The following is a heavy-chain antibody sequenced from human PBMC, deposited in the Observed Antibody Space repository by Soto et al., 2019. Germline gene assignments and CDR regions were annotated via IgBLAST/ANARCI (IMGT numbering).Heavy chain of an antibody. CDR2: IYYSGST. J-gene: IGHJ4*02. Sequence: SETLSLTCTVSGGSISSGGYYWSWIRQHPGKGLEWIGYIYYSGSTYYNPSLKSRVTISVDTSKNQVSLKLSSVTAADTAVYYCARQVHCSSTSCPIDYWGQGTLVNVSS. D-gene: IGHD2-2*01. CDR3: ARQVHCSSTSCPIDY. V-gene: IGHV4-31*03. CDR1: GGSISSGGYY.